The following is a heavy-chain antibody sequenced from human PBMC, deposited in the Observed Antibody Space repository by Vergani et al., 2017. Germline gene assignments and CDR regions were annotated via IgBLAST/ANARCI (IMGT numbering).Heavy chain of an antibody. CDR3: AKGRRNYIVIVPAASFDY. D-gene: IGHD2-2*01. Sequence: EVQLLESGGGLVQPGGSLRLSCAASGFTFSSYAMSWVRQAPGKGLEWVSAISGSGGSTYYADSVKGRFTISRDNSKNTLYLQMNSLRAEDTAVYYCAKGRRNYIVIVPAASFDYWGQGTLVNGSS. J-gene: IGHJ4*02. CDR1: GFTFSSYA. V-gene: IGHV3-23*01. CDR2: ISGSGGST.